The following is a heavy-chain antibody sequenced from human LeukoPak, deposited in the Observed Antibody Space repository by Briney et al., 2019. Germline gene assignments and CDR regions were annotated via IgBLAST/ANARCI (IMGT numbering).Heavy chain of an antibody. J-gene: IGHJ6*02. CDR3: GGGTQFGYYYGMDV. D-gene: IGHD3-10*01. CDR1: GYTFTSYD. CDR2: MNPNSGNT. Sequence: GASVKVSCKASGYTFTSYDINWVRQATGQGLEWMGWMNPNSGNTGYAQKFQGRVTMTRNTSISTAYMELSSLGSEDTAVYYCGGGTQFGYYYGMDVWGQGTTVTVSS. V-gene: IGHV1-8*01.